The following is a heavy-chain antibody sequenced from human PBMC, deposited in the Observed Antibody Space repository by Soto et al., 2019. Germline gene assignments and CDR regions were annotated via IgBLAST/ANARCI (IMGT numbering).Heavy chain of an antibody. D-gene: IGHD6-25*01. CDR2: ISSYDGRT. CDR1: GFTFTNYF. CDR3: ARGDGRGSSGFYYYYGMDV. J-gene: IGHJ6*02. V-gene: IGHV1-46*01. Sequence: QVQLVQSGAEVKKPGASVKVSCKASGFTFTNYFFHWVRQAPRQGLEWMGIISSYDGRTNYVQSLQGRVTMTSDTSTSTVYMELSSLRSEDTAVYYCARGDGRGSSGFYYYYGMDVWGHGTTVTVSS.